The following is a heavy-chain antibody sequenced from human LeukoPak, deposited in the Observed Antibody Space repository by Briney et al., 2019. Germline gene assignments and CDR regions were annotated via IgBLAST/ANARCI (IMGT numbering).Heavy chain of an antibody. CDR1: GGSISSSSYY. CDR3: ARGGWELRN. D-gene: IGHD1-26*01. J-gene: IGHJ4*02. V-gene: IGHV4-39*01. CDR2: IYYSGST. Sequence: PSETLSLTCTVSGGSISSSSYYWGWIRQPPGKGLEWIGSIYYSGSTYYNPSLKSRVTISVDTSKNQFSLKLSSVTAADTAVYHCARGGWELRNWGQGTLVTVSS.